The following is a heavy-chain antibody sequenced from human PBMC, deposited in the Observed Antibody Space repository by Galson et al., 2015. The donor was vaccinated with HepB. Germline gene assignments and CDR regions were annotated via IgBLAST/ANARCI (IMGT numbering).Heavy chain of an antibody. Sequence: LRLSCAGSGFTFSTYWMNWVRQAPGKGLEWVANINQDGSQIYYVDSVKGRFTISRDNAKNSVYLQMNSLRPEDTAVYYCARAPFGSSSYWGQGTLVTVYS. D-gene: IGHD6-13*01. J-gene: IGHJ4*02. CDR1: GFTFSTYW. CDR3: ARAPFGSSSY. V-gene: IGHV3-7*01. CDR2: INQDGSQI.